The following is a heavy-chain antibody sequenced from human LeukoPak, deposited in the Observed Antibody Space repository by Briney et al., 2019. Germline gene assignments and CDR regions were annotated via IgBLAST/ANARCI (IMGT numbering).Heavy chain of an antibody. CDR2: IYYSGST. CDR1: GGSISSSSYY. D-gene: IGHD2-2*01. V-gene: IGHV4-39*01. CDR3: ARQLYRLPFDY. Sequence: SETLSLTCTVSGGSISSSSYYWGWIRQPPGKGLEWIGSIYYSGSTYYNPSLKSRVTISVDTSKNQFSLKLSSVTAADTAVYYCARQLYRLPFDYWGQGTLVTVSS. J-gene: IGHJ4*02.